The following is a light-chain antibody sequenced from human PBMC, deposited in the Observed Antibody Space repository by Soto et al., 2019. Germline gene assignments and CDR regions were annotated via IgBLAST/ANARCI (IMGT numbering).Light chain of an antibody. CDR2: GAS. CDR1: QSVSNNY. Sequence: EIVLTQSPGTLSLSQGERATLSCRASQSVSNNYLAWYQQKPGQAPRLLIYGASTRATGIPARFSGSGSGTDFTLTISSLEPEDFAVFYCQQRSIWPWTFGQGTKVDI. J-gene: IGKJ1*01. V-gene: IGKV3D-20*02. CDR3: QQRSIWPWT.